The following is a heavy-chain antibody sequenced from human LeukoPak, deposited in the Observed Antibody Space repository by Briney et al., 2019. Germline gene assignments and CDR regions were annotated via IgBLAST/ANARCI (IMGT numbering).Heavy chain of an antibody. J-gene: IGHJ6*03. CDR1: GFTFSSYS. Sequence: GGSLRLSCAASGFTFSSYSMNWVRQAPGKGLEWVAFIRYDGSNKYYADSVKGRFTISRDNSKNTLYLQMNSLRAEDTAVYYCAKDYGIAARPGYYYYMDVWGKGTTVTVSS. V-gene: IGHV3-30*02. CDR3: AKDYGIAARPGYYYYMDV. D-gene: IGHD6-6*01. CDR2: IRYDGSNK.